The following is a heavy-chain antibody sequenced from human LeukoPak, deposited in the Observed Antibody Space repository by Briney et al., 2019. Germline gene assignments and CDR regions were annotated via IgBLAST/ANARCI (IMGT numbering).Heavy chain of an antibody. J-gene: IGHJ4*02. CDR1: GFTFSSYA. CDR2: ISGSGGST. V-gene: IGHV3-23*01. Sequence: GGSLRLSCAASGFTFSSYAMSWVRQAPGKGLEWVSAISGSGGSTYYADSVKGRFTISRDNAKNSLYLQMNSLRAEDTAVYYCARGGVLVTTAYWGQGTLVTVSS. D-gene: IGHD4-11*01. CDR3: ARGGVLVTTAY.